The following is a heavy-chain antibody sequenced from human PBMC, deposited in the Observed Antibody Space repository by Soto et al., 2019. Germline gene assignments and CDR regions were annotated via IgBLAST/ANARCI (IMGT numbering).Heavy chain of an antibody. D-gene: IGHD3-22*01. V-gene: IGHV3-53*01. CDR2: IYSGGST. Sequence: GVSLRLSCAASGFTVSTNYMSWVRQAPGKVLEGVAVIYSGGSTYYADSVKGRFTISRDNSKNKLYLQMNSMRAEDTAVYYCARSGGLGYFRDXWGQVTLVTVSX. CDR3: ARSGGLGYFRDX. J-gene: IGHJ4*02. CDR1: GFTVSTNY.